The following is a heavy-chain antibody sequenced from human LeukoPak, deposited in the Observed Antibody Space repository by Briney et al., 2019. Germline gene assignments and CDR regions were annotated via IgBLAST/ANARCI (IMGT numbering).Heavy chain of an antibody. CDR2: IYYSGST. J-gene: IGHJ4*02. CDR3: ARVGMSRGYSGSYYPHYFDY. CDR1: VGSISSSSYY. V-gene: IGHV4-39*07. D-gene: IGHD1-26*01. Sequence: PSETLSLTCTVSVGSISSSSYYWGWIRQPPGKGLEWIGSIYYSGSTYYNPSLKSRVTISVDTSKNQFSLKLSSVTAADTAVYYCARVGMSRGYSGSYYPHYFDYWGQGTLVTVSS.